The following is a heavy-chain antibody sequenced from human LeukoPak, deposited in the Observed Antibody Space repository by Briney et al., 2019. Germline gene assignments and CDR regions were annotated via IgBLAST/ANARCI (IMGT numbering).Heavy chain of an antibody. Sequence: PGGSLRLSCATSGFPFSDFYMSWIRQAPGKGLEWVSYISSATTIYYADSVKGRFTISRDNAKNSLYLQMNNLRAEDTAVYYCTRDRWGKYYFDYWGQGTLVTVSS. CDR1: GFPFSDFY. D-gene: IGHD7-27*01. CDR3: TRDRWGKYYFDY. J-gene: IGHJ4*02. CDR2: ISSATTI. V-gene: IGHV3-11*01.